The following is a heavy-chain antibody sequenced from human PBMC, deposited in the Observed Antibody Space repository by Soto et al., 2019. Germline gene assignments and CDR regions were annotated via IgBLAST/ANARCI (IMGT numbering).Heavy chain of an antibody. J-gene: IGHJ5*02. Sequence: PSETLSLTCAVYGGSFSGYYWSWIRQPPGKGLEWIGEINHSGSTNYNPSLKSRVTISVDTSKNQFSLKLSSVTAADTAVYYCARTVNPAWFDPWGQGTLLTVSS. CDR2: INHSGST. V-gene: IGHV4-34*01. CDR3: ARTVNPAWFDP. CDR1: GGSFSGYY. D-gene: IGHD4-17*01.